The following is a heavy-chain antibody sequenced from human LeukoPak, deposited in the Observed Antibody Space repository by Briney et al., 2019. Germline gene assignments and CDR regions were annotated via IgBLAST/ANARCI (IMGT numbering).Heavy chain of an antibody. D-gene: IGHD5-18*01. V-gene: IGHV3-7*01. Sequence: GGSLRLSCVVSGLTFSNYWMTWVRQAPGKGLEWVANIKEDGSDKYYVDSVKGRFTISRDNAKNSLYLQMNNLRAEDTAVYYCARDVGYFRFDYWGQGTLVTVSS. CDR2: IKEDGSDK. CDR1: GLTFSNYW. CDR3: ARDVGYFRFDY. J-gene: IGHJ4*02.